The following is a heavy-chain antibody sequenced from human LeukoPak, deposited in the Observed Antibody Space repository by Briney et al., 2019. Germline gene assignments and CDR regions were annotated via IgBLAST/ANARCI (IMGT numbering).Heavy chain of an antibody. Sequence: GGSLRLSCAASGFTFSSYWMSWVRQAPGKGLEWVANIKQDGSEKYYVDSVKGRFTISRDNAKNSLFLQMTSPRAEDTALYYCTRDYPNFDLWGRGTLVTVSS. J-gene: IGHJ2*01. V-gene: IGHV3-7*01. CDR1: GFTFSSYW. CDR3: TRDYPNFDL. CDR2: IKQDGSEK.